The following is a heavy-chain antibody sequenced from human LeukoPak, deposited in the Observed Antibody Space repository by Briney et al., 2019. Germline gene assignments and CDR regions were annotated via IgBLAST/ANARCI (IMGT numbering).Heavy chain of an antibody. CDR2: IVVGSGNT. D-gene: IGHD4-17*01. J-gene: IGHJ4*02. Sequence: ASVKVSCKASGFTFTSSAMQWVRQARGQRLGWIGWIVVGSGNTNYAQKFQERVTITRDMSTSTAYMELSSLRSEDTAVYYCAADLRSTVTTNCFDYWGQGTLVTVSS. V-gene: IGHV1-58*02. CDR1: GFTFTSSA. CDR3: AADLRSTVTTNCFDY.